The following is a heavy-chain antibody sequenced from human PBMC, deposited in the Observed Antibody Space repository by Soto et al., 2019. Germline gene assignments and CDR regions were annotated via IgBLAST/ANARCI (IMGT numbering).Heavy chain of an antibody. Sequence: GGSLRLSCAASGFTFSSYSMNWVRQAPGKGLEWVSYISSSSSTIYYADSVKGRFTISRDNAKNSLYLQMNSLRAEDTAVYYYARGLGQLLSLYYFDYWGQGTLVTVSS. J-gene: IGHJ4*02. CDR1: GFTFSSYS. CDR3: ARGLGQLLSLYYFDY. V-gene: IGHV3-48*01. CDR2: ISSSSSTI. D-gene: IGHD2-2*01.